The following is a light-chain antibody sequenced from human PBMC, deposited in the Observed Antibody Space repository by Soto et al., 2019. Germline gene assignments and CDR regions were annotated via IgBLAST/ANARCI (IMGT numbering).Light chain of an antibody. CDR2: KAS. Sequence: DIQMTQSPSTLSGSVGDRVTITCRASQTISSWLAWYQQKPGKAPKLLIYKASTLKSGVPSRFSGSASGTDFTLTISSLEPEDFALYYCQQRSNWPLTFGGGTKVDIK. CDR3: QQRSNWPLT. CDR1: QTISSW. J-gene: IGKJ4*01. V-gene: IGKV1-5*03.